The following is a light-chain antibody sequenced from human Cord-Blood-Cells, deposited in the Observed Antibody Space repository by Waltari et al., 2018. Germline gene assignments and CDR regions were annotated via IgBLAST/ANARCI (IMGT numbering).Light chain of an antibody. V-gene: IGLV2-23*02. CDR1: SSDVGGYNL. J-gene: IGLJ2*01. Sequence: QSALTQPPSVSGSPGQSITISCTGTSSDVGGYNLVSWYQQHTGQAHKLMIYEVSKRPSGVSIRFSGSKSGTTPSLTVSELQAEDEAYYNCYSYADSVVFGGGTKLTVL. CDR3: YSYADSVV. CDR2: EVS.